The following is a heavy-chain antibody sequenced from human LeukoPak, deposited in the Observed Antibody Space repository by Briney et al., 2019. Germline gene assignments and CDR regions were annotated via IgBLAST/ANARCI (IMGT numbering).Heavy chain of an antibody. J-gene: IGHJ4*02. CDR1: GGSVSSSSYY. V-gene: IGHV4-39*01. D-gene: IGHD2/OR15-2a*01. CDR2: IYYGGST. CDR3: ARLNTFCFDY. Sequence: SETLSLTCTVSGGSVSSSSYYWGWIRQPPGKGLEYIGIIYYGGSTYYNPSLKRRVTMSVDTSKNQFSLKLSSVTAADTAVYYCARLNTFCFDYWGQGTLVTVSS.